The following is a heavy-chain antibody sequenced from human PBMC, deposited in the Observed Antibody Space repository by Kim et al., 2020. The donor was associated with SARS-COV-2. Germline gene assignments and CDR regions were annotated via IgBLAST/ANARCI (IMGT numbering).Heavy chain of an antibody. Sequence: SRVTISVDTSKNQFSLKLSSVTAADTAVYYCARQGFGETPYYYYYYGMDVWGQGTTVPVSS. D-gene: IGHD3-10*01. V-gene: IGHV4-39*01. CDR3: ARQGFGETPYYYYYYGMDV. J-gene: IGHJ6*02.